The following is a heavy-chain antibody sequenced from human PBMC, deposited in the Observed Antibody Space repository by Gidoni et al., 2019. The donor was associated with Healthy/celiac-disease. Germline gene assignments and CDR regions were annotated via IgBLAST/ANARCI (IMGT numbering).Heavy chain of an antibody. CDR2: INHSGST. CDR1: GGSFSGYY. CDR3: ARVRITGTRRSYYYYYYGMDV. V-gene: IGHV4-34*01. Sequence: QVQLQQWGAGLLKPSETLSLTCAVYGGSFSGYYWSWIRQPPGKGLEWIGEINHSGSTNYNPSLKSRVTISVDTSKNQFSLKLSSVTAADTAVYYCARVRITGTRRSYYYYYYGMDVWGQGTTVTVSS. J-gene: IGHJ6*02. D-gene: IGHD1-7*01.